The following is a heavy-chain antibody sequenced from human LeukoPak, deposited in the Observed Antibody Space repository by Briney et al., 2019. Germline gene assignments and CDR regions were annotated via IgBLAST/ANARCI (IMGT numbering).Heavy chain of an antibody. D-gene: IGHD3-22*01. V-gene: IGHV4-4*07. J-gene: IGHJ6*03. CDR2: IYTSGST. CDR3: ARPYYDSSGRKHYYYMDV. CDR1: GGSISSYY. Sequence: SETLSLTCTVSGGSISSYYWSWIRQPAGKGLEWIGRIYTSGSTNYNPSLKTRVTMSVDTSKNQFSLKLSSVTAADTAVYYCARPYYDSSGRKHYYYMDVWGKGTTVTVSS.